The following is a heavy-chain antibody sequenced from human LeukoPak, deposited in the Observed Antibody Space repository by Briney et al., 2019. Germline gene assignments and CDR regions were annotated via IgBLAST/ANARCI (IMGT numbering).Heavy chain of an antibody. Sequence: PSETLSPTCTVSGGSISSYYWSWIRQPPGKGLEWIGYIYYSGSTNYNPSLKSRVTISVDTSKNQISLKVSSVTAADTAVYYCAGTNGDYVFGYWGQGTLITVSS. J-gene: IGHJ4*02. CDR2: IYYSGST. D-gene: IGHD4-17*01. V-gene: IGHV4-59*08. CDR1: GGSISSYY. CDR3: AGTNGDYVFGY.